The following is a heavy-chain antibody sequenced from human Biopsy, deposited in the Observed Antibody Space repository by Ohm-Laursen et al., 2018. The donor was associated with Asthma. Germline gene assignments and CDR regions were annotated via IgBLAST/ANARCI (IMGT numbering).Heavy chain of an antibody. CDR2: LIPVLGTP. CDR1: GDSFSNYA. J-gene: IGHJ6*02. Sequence: GASVKVSCKASGDSFSNYAISWVRQAPGQGLEWMGGLIPVLGTPDHAQMFEGRVTITADESTSTAYMELSSLSSEDTAVYYCARGYSGSDRIVYYSSGLEVGGQGTTVTASS. V-gene: IGHV1-69*13. CDR3: ARGYSGSDRIVYYSSGLEV. D-gene: IGHD5-12*01.